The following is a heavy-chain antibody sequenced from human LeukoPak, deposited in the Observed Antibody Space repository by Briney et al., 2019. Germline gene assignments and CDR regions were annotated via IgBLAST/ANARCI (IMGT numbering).Heavy chain of an antibody. J-gene: IGHJ4*02. CDR1: GGSISRGGYY. Sequence: SDTLSLTCSVSGGSISRGGYYWSWIRQHPGKGLEWIGYIYYSGSTYYNPSLKSRVTISVDTSKNQFSLKLSSVTAVDTAVYYCARLASGYCSSTSCSYWGQGTLVSVSS. V-gene: IGHV4-31*03. D-gene: IGHD2-2*03. CDR2: IYYSGST. CDR3: ARLASGYCSSTSCSY.